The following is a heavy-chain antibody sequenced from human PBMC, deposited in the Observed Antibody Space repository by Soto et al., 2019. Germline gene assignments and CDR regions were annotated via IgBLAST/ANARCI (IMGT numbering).Heavy chain of an antibody. V-gene: IGHV6-1*01. CDR2: TYYRSKWYN. Sequence: SQTLSLTCAISGDSVSSNSAAWNWIRQSPSRGLEWLGRTYYRSKWYNDYAVSVKSRITINPDTSKNQFSLQLNSVTPEDTAVYYCARDGAGYSSGWYFFVGYWFDPWGQGTLVTVSS. J-gene: IGHJ5*02. CDR3: ARDGAGYSSGWYFFVGYWFDP. CDR1: GDSVSSNSAA. D-gene: IGHD6-19*01.